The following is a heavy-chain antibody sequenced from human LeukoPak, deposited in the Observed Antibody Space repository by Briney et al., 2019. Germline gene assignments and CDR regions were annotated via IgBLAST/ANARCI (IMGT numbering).Heavy chain of an antibody. CDR3: ARHRRWLQRYYFDY. CDR1: GGSISSYY. Sequence: SETLSLTCTVSGGSISSYYWSWIRHPPGKGLEWIGYIYYSGSTNYNPSLKSRVTISVDTSKNQFSLKLSSVTAADTAVYYCARHRRWLQRYYFDYWGQGTLVIVSS. CDR2: IYYSGST. J-gene: IGHJ4*02. V-gene: IGHV4-59*08. D-gene: IGHD5-24*01.